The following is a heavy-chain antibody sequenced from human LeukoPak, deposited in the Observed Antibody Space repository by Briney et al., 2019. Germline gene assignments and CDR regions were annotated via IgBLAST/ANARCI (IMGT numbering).Heavy chain of an antibody. CDR1: GFTFSSYA. J-gene: IGHJ4*02. Sequence: GGSLRLSCAASGFTFSSYAMSWVRQAPGKGLEWVSAISGSGGSTYYADSVKGRFTISRDNAKNSLYLQMNSLRAEDTAVYYCARDEPNVPTDYWGQGTLVTVTS. CDR3: ARDEPNVPTDY. CDR2: ISGSGGST. V-gene: IGHV3-23*01. D-gene: IGHD2-2*01.